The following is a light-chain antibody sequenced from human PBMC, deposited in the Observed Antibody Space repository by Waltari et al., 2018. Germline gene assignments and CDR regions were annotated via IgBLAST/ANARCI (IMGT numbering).Light chain of an antibody. CDR1: NLGDKY. Sequence: SYELTQPPSVSVSPGQTASIPCSGDNLGDKYACWYQQKPGQSPVLVIYQDSKRPSGIPERFSGSNSGNTATLTISGTQAMDEADYYCQAWDSSTAHVVFGGGTKLTVL. CDR3: QAWDSSTAHVV. CDR2: QDS. V-gene: IGLV3-1*01. J-gene: IGLJ2*01.